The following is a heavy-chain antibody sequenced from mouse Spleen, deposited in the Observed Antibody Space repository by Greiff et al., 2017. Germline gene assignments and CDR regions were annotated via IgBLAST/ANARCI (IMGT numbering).Heavy chain of an antibody. Sequence: EVQRVESGGGLVKLGGSLKLSCAASGFTFSSYYMSWVRQTPEKRLEWVATISSGGGSTYYPDSVKGRFTISRDNAKNTLYLQMSSLNSEDTAVYYCARDGNPFPYYAMDYWGQGTSVTVSS. J-gene: IGHJ4*01. CDR2: ISSGGGST. V-gene: IGHV5-12-1*01. D-gene: IGHD1-1*01. CDR3: ARDGNPFPYYAMDY. CDR1: GFTFSSYY.